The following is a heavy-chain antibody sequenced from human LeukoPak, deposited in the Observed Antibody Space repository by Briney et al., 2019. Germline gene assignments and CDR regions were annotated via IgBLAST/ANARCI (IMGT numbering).Heavy chain of an antibody. CDR2: INHSGST. D-gene: IGHD3-22*01. J-gene: IGHJ4*02. CDR1: GGSFSGYY. Sequence: PSETLSLTCAVYGGSFSGYYWSWIRQPPGKGLEWIGEINHSGSTNYNPSLKSRVTISVDTSKNQFSLKLSSVTAADTAVYYCARRIYYDSSGYYSPFDYWGQGTLVTVSS. CDR3: ARRIYYDSSGYYSPFDY. V-gene: IGHV4-34*01.